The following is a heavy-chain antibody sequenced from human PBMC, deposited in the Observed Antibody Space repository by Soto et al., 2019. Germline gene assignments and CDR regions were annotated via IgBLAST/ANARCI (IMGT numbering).Heavy chain of an antibody. D-gene: IGHD5-12*01. Sequence: GASVKVSCKASGGTFSSYAISWVRQAPGQGLEWMGGIIPIFGTANYAQKFQGRVTITADESTSTAYMELSSLRSEDTAVYYCASMDIVYGSEDNWFDPRGQRTPVTVSS. V-gene: IGHV1-69*13. CDR3: ASMDIVYGSEDNWFDP. J-gene: IGHJ5*02. CDR1: GGTFSSYA. CDR2: IIPIFGTA.